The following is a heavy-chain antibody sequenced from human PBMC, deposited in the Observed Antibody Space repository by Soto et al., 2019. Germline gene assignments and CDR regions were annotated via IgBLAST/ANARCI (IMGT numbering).Heavy chain of an antibody. J-gene: IGHJ4*02. CDR3: ARVSYCSTTSCYSGDSYYFDY. V-gene: IGHV4-38-2*01. CDR2: VYHSGNT. Sequence: SETLSLTCGVSGYSISSGYYWGWIRQPPGKGLECIGSVYHSGNTFYNPSLKSRVTISIDTSRNQFSLKLSSVTAADTAIFYCARVSYCSTTSCYSGDSYYFDYWGRGTLVTVSS. CDR1: GYSISSGYY. D-gene: IGHD2-2*01.